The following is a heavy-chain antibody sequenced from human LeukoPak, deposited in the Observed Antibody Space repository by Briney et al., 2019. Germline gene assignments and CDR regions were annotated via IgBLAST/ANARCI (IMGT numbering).Heavy chain of an antibody. V-gene: IGHV1-2*02. CDR1: GYTFIDYY. D-gene: IGHD2-2*01. J-gene: IGHJ4*02. CDR3: ARVKKLMPEFEF. Sequence: GASVKVSCKSSGYTFIDYYIHRVRQAPGQGLEWMGWINPNSGATKYAQKFQGRVSMTRDTSINTAYMDLTNLRSDDTAIFYCARVKKLMPEFEFWGQGTLVTVSS. CDR2: INPNSGAT.